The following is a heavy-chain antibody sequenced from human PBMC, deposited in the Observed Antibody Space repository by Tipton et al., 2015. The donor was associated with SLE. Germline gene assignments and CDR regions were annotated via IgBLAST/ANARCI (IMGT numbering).Heavy chain of an antibody. Sequence: SLRLSCAASGFTFSNYGMHWARQAPGKGLEWVAVISFDGTNKFHADSLKGRFTVSRDNSKNTLYLQMNSLRAEDTAVYYCARDGDRYSRAKVGWFDPWGQGTLVTVSS. D-gene: IGHD5-24*01. J-gene: IGHJ5*02. CDR2: ISFDGTNK. V-gene: IGHV3-30*03. CDR1: GFTFSNYG. CDR3: ARDGDRYSRAKVGWFDP.